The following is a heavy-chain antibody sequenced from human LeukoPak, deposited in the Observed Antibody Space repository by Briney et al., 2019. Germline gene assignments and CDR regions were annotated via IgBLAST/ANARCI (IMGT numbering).Heavy chain of an antibody. V-gene: IGHV4-30-4*08. D-gene: IGHD3-22*01. J-gene: IGHJ4*02. CDR3: ARRYYYDSSGYFYYFDY. CDR2: IYYSGST. Sequence: SETLSLTCTVSGGSISSGAYYWSWIRQPPGKGLEWIGYIYYSGSTYYNPSLKSRVTISVDTSKNQFSLKLSSVTAADTAVYYCARRYYYDSSGYFYYFDYWGQGTLVTVSS. CDR1: GGSISSGAYY.